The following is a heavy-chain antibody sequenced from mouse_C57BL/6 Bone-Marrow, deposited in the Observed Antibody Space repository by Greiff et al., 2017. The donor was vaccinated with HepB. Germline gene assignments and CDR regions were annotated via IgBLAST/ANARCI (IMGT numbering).Heavy chain of an antibody. CDR3: ARSYGRSSAWFAY. D-gene: IGHD1-1*01. J-gene: IGHJ3*01. V-gene: IGHV3-6*01. CDR1: GYSITSGYY. CDR2: ISYDGSN. Sequence: EVKLVESGPGLVKPSQSLSLTCSVTGYSITSGYYWNWIRQFPGNKLEWMGYISYDGSNNYNPSLKNRISITRDTSKNQFFLKLNSVTTEDTATYYCARSYGRSSAWFAYWGQGTLVTVSA.